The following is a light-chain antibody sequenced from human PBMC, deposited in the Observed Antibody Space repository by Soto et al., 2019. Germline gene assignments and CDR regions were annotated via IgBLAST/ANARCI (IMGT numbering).Light chain of an antibody. CDR2: DAS. J-gene: IGKJ4*01. V-gene: IGKV3D-15*01. CDR1: QSVSRN. CDR3: QQYNNWPRAT. Sequence: EIVMTQSPATLSVSPGESAALSCRASQSVSRNLAWYQQKPGQAPRLLIFDASQRATGIPARFSGSGSGTEFNLTISSLQSEDFGVYYCQQYNNWPRATFGGGTKVDIK.